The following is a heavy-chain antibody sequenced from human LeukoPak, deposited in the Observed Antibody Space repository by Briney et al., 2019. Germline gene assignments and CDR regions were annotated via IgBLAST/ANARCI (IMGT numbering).Heavy chain of an antibody. CDR3: ASLWFGEFYYFDY. V-gene: IGHV4-59*01. J-gene: IGHJ4*02. D-gene: IGHD3-10*01. Sequence: SETLSLTCTVSGGSISSYYWSWIRQPPGKGLEWIGYIYYSGSTNYNPSLKSRVTISVDTSKNQFSLKLSSVTAADTAVYYCASLWFGEFYYFDYWDQGTLVTVSS. CDR1: GGSISSYY. CDR2: IYYSGST.